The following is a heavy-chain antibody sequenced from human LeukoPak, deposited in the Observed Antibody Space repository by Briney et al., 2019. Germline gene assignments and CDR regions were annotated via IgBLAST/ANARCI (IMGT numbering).Heavy chain of an antibody. CDR3: ARVDIVVVPAAKDY. V-gene: IGHV1-18*01. CDR1: GYTFTSYG. J-gene: IGHJ4*02. CDR2: ISAYNGNT. D-gene: IGHD2-2*01. Sequence: ASVKVSCKASGYTFTSYGISWVRQAPGQGLEWMGWISAYNGNTNYAQKLQGRVTMTTDTSTSTAYMELRSLRSDDTAVYYCARVDIVVVPAAKDYWGQGTLVTVSS.